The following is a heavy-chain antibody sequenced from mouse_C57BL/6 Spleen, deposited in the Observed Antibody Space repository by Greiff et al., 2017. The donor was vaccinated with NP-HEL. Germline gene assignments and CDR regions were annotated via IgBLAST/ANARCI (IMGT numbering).Heavy chain of an antibody. CDR2: ISSGSSTI. J-gene: IGHJ2*01. CDR3: AKNTYSNYFDY. CDR1: GFTFSDYG. D-gene: IGHD2-5*01. Sequence: EVQGVESGGGLVKPGGSLKLSCAASGFTFSDYGMHWVRQAPEKGLEWVAYISSGSSTIYYADTVKGRFTISRDNAKNTLFLQMTSLRSEDTAMYYCAKNTYSNYFDYWGQGTTLTVSS. V-gene: IGHV5-17*01.